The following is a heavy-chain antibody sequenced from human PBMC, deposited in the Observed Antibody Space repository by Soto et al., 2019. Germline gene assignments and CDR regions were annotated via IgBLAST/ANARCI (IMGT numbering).Heavy chain of an antibody. J-gene: IGHJ4*02. Sequence: QVQLQESGPGLVKPSETLSLTCTVSGASVSRYYVAWIRQSPGKGLEWIGFLYSSGSTNYNSSLTGRVTISVDTSKTHFSLRLSSVTAADTAVYYCARRVSAYYDFWGQGTRVTVSS. CDR3: ARRVSAYYDF. CDR2: LYSSGST. V-gene: IGHV4-59*02. D-gene: IGHD2-8*01. CDR1: GASVSRYY.